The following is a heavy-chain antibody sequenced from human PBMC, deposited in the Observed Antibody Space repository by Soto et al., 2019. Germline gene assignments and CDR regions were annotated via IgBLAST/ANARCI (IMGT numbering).Heavy chain of an antibody. Sequence: GGSLRLSCAASGFTFSTYALSWVRQAPGKGLEWVSTISGIGGSTYLADSVKGRLIISRDNSKNTVSLLMNSLRAEDTAVYFCARGSSGYISSWYYFGYGGRGTLVTVSS. V-gene: IGHV3-23*01. J-gene: IGHJ4*02. CDR2: ISGIGGST. D-gene: IGHD6-13*01. CDR1: GFTFSTYA. CDR3: ARGSSGYISSWYYFGY.